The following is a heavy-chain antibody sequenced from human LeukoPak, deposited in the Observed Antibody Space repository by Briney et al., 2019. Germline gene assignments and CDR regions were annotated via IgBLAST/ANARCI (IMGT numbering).Heavy chain of an antibody. CDR3: ATWRDYCYDSSGSHMDFDY. V-gene: IGHV1-69*05. Sequence: SVKVSCKTSGYTFTDYYLHWVRQAPGQGLEWMGGIIPIFGTANYAQKFQGRVTITTDESTSTAYMELSSLRSEDTAVYYCATWRDYCYDSSGSHMDFDYWGQGTLVTVSS. J-gene: IGHJ4*02. D-gene: IGHD3-22*01. CDR2: IIPIFGTA. CDR1: GYTFTDYY.